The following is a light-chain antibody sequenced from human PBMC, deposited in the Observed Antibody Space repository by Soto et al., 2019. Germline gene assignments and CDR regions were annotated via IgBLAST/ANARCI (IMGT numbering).Light chain of an antibody. CDR2: GSS. CDR1: QSVSSN. V-gene: IGKV3-15*01. J-gene: IGKJ1*01. Sequence: EIVMTQSPATLSVSPGERATLSCRASQSVSSNLAWYQQKPGQAPRLLIYGSSTRAYGIPARFSGSGSGKAFTLTISSLQSEDFGVYYCQQYNNWPPWTFGQGTKVEIK. CDR3: QQYNNWPPWT.